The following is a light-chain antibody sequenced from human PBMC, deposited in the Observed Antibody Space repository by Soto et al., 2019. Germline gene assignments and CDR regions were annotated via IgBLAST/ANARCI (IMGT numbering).Light chain of an antibody. CDR1: SSDVGGYNY. CDR2: EDR. J-gene: IGLJ1*01. V-gene: IGLV2-14*01. CDR3: SSYTSSSPFV. Sequence: QSALTQPASVSGSPGQSVTISCTGTSSDVGGYNYVSWYQQHPGKAPKLMIYEDRNRPSGVSNRCSGSKSGNTASLTISGLQAEDEADYYCSSYTSSSPFVFGAGTKLTVL.